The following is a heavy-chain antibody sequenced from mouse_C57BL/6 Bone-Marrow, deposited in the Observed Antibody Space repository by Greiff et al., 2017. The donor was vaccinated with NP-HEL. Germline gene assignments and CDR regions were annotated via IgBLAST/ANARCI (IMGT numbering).Heavy chain of an antibody. V-gene: IGHV5-12*01. CDR1: GFTFSDYY. D-gene: IGHD2-2*01. CDR2: ISNGGGST. J-gene: IGHJ4*01. CDR3: ARPGGYPYYAMDY. Sequence: DVMLVESGGGLVQPGGSLKLSCAASGFTFSDYYMYWVRQTPEKRLEWVAYISNGGGSTYYPDTVKGRFTISRDNAKNTLYLQMSRLKSEDTAMYYCARPGGYPYYAMDYWGQGTSVTVSS.